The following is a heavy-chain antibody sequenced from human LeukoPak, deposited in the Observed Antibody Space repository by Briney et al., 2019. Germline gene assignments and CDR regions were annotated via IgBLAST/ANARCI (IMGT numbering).Heavy chain of an antibody. CDR2: IYPGDSDT. J-gene: IGHJ5*02. D-gene: IGHD2-2*01. Sequence: GESLKISCKGSGYSLTSYWIGWVRQMPGKGLEWMGIIYPGDSDTRYSPSFQGQVTISADKSISTAYLQWSSLKASDTAMYYCARGGSRYCSSTSCPNWFDPWGQGTLVTVSS. CDR1: GYSLTSYW. V-gene: IGHV5-51*01. CDR3: ARGGSRYCSSTSCPNWFDP.